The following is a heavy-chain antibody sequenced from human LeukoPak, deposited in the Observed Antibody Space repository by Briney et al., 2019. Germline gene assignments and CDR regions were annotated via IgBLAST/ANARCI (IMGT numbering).Heavy chain of an antibody. CDR2: ISSSSSTI. Sequence: PGGSLRLSCAVSGFTFSTYSMNWVRQAPGKGLEWVSYISSSSSTIYYADSVKGRFTISRDNAKNSLYLQMNSLRAEDTAIYYCARGAATNLWPSDYWGQGTLVTVSS. CDR3: ARGAATNLWPSDY. D-gene: IGHD3-10*01. V-gene: IGHV3-48*04. CDR1: GFTFSTYS. J-gene: IGHJ4*02.